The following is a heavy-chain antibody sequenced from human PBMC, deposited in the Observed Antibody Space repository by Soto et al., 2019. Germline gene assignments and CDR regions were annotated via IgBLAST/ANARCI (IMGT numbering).Heavy chain of an antibody. D-gene: IGHD6-6*01. J-gene: IGHJ6*02. Sequence: PGGSLRLSCAASGFTFSSYAMSWVRQAPGKGLEWVSAISGSGGSTYYADSVKGRFTISRDNSKNTLYLQMNSLRAEDTAVYYCAKDRLDSSSYYYYYGMDVWGQGTTVTVSS. CDR1: GFTFSSYA. CDR2: ISGSGGST. V-gene: IGHV3-23*01. CDR3: AKDRLDSSSYYYYYGMDV.